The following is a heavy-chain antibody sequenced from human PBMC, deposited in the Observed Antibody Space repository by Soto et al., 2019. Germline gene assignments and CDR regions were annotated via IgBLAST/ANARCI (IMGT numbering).Heavy chain of an antibody. Sequence: GGSLRLSCVASGFTFSKAWMSWVRQAPGKGLEWVGRFKSKTDGGTTDYAAPVKGRFTISRDDSKSIAYLQMNSLKTEDTAVYYCQTARGYFDYWGQGTLVTVSS. CDR3: QTARGYFDY. D-gene: IGHD5-18*01. CDR1: GFTFSKAW. CDR2: FKSKTDGGTT. J-gene: IGHJ4*02. V-gene: IGHV3-15*01.